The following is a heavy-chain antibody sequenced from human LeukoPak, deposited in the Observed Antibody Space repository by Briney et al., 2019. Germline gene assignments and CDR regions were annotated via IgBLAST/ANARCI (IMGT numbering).Heavy chain of an antibody. D-gene: IGHD1-26*01. Sequence: SETLSLTCTVYGGSISSYYWSWIRQHPGKGLEWIGDIYYSGSTNYNPSLKSRVTISVDTSKNQFSLRLSSVTAADTAVYYSARLASGSYGPLTPFDYWGQGTLVTLSS. CDR2: IYYSGST. CDR1: GGSISSYY. CDR3: ARLASGSYGPLTPFDY. J-gene: IGHJ4*02. V-gene: IGHV4-59*08.